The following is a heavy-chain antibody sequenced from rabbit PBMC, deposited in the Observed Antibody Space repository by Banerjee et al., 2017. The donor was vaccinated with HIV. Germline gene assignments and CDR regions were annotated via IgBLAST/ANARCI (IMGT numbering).Heavy chain of an antibody. V-gene: IGHV1S40*01. Sequence: WAKGRFTISKTSSTTVTLHMTSLTAADTATYFCARDTSISYRVNLWGPGTLVTVS. D-gene: IGHD1-1*01. CDR3: ARDTSISYRVNL. J-gene: IGHJ4*01.